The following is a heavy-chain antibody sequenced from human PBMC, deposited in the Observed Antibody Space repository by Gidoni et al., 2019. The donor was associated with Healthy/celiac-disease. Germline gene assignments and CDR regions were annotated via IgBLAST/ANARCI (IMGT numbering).Heavy chain of an antibody. CDR1: GYTFTSFA. Sequence: QVQLGQSGAEGKKPGASVKVACKAAGYTFTSFAMHWVRQAPGQRLEWMGWSHAGNGNTKYSQKFQGRVTITRDTSSSTAYMELSSLRSEDTALYYCASGYVLRSFDWSLPDKHWGQGPTVTVSS. D-gene: IGHD3-9*01. CDR3: ASGYVLRSFDWSLPDKH. CDR2: SHAGNGNT. V-gene: IGHV1-3*01. J-gene: IGHJ6*02.